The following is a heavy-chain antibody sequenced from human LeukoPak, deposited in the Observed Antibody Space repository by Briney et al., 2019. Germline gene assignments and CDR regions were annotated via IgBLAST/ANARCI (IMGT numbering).Heavy chain of an antibody. CDR1: GFKFDDYA. CDR2: INWNGNDK. CDR3: VKGTSSTLFGLEFDY. V-gene: IGHV3-9*03. Sequence: PGRSLRLSCAASGFKFDDYAMNWVRQAPGKGLEWVSSINWNGNDKVYADSVKGRFTISRDNAKKSLYLQMSSLRTEDMAFYYCVKGTSSTLFGLEFDYWGQGTLVTVSP. J-gene: IGHJ4*02. D-gene: IGHD3/OR15-3a*01.